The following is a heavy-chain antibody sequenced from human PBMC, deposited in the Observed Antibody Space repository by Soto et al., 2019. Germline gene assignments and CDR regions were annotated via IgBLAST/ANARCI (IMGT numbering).Heavy chain of an antibody. J-gene: IGHJ6*02. V-gene: IGHV4-31*03. CDR2: IYYSGST. Sequence: SETLSLTCTVSGGSISSGGYYWSWIRQHPGKGLEWIGYIYYSGSTYYNPSLKSRVTISVDTSKNQFSLKLSSVTAADTAVYYCARDPRLYWSSSSGGGYGMDVWGQGTTVTVSS. CDR1: GGSISSGGYY. CDR3: ARDPRLYWSSSSGGGYGMDV. D-gene: IGHD6-6*01.